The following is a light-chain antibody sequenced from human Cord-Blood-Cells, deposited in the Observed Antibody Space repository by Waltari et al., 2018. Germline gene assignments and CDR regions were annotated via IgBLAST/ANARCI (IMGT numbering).Light chain of an antibody. Sequence: QSALTQPRSGSGSPGPSVTISRTGTTSAAGLSTYSSWYQQHPGKAHRFMNHDVSKLRSGVPDRFSSSKSGNTAPLTISGLQDEDEADYYGCSYAGSYTVFGGGTKLTVL. CDR1: TSAAGLSTY. J-gene: IGLJ3*02. CDR2: DVS. V-gene: IGLV2-11*01. CDR3: CSYAGSYTV.